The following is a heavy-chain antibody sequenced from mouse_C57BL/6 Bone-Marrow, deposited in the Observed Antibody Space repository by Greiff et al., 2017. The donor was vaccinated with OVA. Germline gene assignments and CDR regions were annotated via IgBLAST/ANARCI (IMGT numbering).Heavy chain of an antibody. V-gene: IGHV5-17*01. CDR3: ARPPYGSSYLGV. CDR1: GFTFSDYG. CDR2: ISSGSSTI. J-gene: IGHJ1*03. D-gene: IGHD1-1*01. Sequence: EVQLVESGGGLVKPGGSLKLSCAASGFTFSDYGMHWVRQAPEKGLEWVAYISSGSSTIYYAATVKGRFTISRDTAKNTLFLRITSLRAEDTAMYYCARPPYGSSYLGVWGTGTTVTVSS.